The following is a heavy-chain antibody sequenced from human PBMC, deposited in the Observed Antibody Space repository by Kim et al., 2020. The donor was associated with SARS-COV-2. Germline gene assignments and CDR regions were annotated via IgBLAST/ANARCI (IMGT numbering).Heavy chain of an antibody. J-gene: IGHJ4*02. V-gene: IGHV4-39*01. D-gene: IGHD3-16*01. CDR2: T. CDR3: ARRGTTSPIDY. Sequence: TSYNPSLKSRVTISVDTSKHQFSLKLSSVTAADTAVYYCARRGTTSPIDYWGQGTLVTVSS.